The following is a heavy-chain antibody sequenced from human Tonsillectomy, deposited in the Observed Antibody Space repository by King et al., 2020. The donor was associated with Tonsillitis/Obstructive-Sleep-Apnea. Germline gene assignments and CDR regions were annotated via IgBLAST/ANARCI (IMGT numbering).Heavy chain of an antibody. CDR1: GGSISSSSYY. CDR2: IYYSGST. D-gene: IGHD2-21*02. V-gene: IGHV4-39*01. J-gene: IGHJ4*02. Sequence: QLQESGPGLVKPSETLSLTCTVSGGSISSSSYYWGWIRQPPGKGLEWIGSIYYSGSTYYNPSLKSRVTISVDTSKNQFSLKLSSVTAADTAVDYYARQIVVVVTASRTYAFDYWGQGTLVTVSS. CDR3: ARQIVVVVTASRTYAFDY.